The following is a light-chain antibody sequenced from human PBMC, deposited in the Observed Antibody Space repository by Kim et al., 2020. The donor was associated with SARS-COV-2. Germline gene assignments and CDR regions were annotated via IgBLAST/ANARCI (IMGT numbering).Light chain of an antibody. CDR1: SLRSYY. CDR2: GKN. V-gene: IGLV3-19*01. CDR3: NSRDSSGNHLV. J-gene: IGLJ3*02. Sequence: SSELTQDPAVSVALGQTVRITCQGDSLRSYYASWYQQKPGQAPVLVIYGKNNRPSGIPDRFSGSSSGNTASLTITGAKAEDEADYYCNSRDSSGNHLVFGGGTQLIVL.